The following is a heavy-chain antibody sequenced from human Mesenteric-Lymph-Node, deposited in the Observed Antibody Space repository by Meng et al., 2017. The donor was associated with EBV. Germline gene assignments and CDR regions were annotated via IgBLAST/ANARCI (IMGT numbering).Heavy chain of an antibody. CDR1: VGSISSYY. Sequence: EAGPGRGKPPRPRSPPCTVVVGSISSYYWVWIRQPPGKGLEWIGHVYYSGTSNNNPSLKGRVTISVDRSKNQFSLRLTSVTAADTAVYYCARGPSRSGYDPYWYFDLWGRGTLVTVSS. V-gene: IGHV4-59*01. CDR3: ARGPSRSGYDPYWYFDL. J-gene: IGHJ2*01. CDR2: VYYSGTS. D-gene: IGHD5-12*01.